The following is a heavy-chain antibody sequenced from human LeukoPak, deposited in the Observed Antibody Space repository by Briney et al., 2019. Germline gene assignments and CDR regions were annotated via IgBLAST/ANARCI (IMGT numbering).Heavy chain of an antibody. D-gene: IGHD3-16*01. CDR3: APLGRVLGGIDP. CDR2: IKSKTDGGTT. J-gene: IGHJ5*02. CDR1: GFTFSNAW. V-gene: IGHV3-15*01. Sequence: PGGSLRLSCAASGFTFSNAWMSWVRQAPGKGLEWVGRIKSKTDGGTTDYAAPVKGRFTISRDDSKNTLYLQMGSLRAEDMAVYYCAPLGRVLGGIDPWGQGTLVTVSS.